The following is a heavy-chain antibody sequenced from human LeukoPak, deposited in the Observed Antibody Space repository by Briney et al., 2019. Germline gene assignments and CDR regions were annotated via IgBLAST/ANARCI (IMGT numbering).Heavy chain of an antibody. D-gene: IGHD3-9*01. V-gene: IGHV1-18*01. CDR3: ARDGSLNYDILTGHGSD. J-gene: IGHJ4*02. CDR1: GYTFTSYG. Sequence: GASVKVSCKASGYTFTSYGISWVRQAPGQGLEWMGRISAYNGNTNYAQKLQGRVTMTTDTSTSTAYMELRSLRSDDTAVYYCARDGSLNYDILTGHGSDWGQGTLVTVSS. CDR2: ISAYNGNT.